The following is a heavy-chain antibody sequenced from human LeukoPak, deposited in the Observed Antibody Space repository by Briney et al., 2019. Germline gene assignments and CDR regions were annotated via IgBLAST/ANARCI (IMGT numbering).Heavy chain of an antibody. J-gene: IGHJ3*02. CDR2: ISSSGSTI. V-gene: IGHV3-11*01. CDR3: ARDLAASWSPSAFDI. Sequence: GGSLRLSCEASGFTFSDYYMSWIRQAPGKGLEWVSYISSSGSTIYYADSVKGRFTISRDNAKNSLYLQMNSLRAEDAAVYYCARDLAASWSPSAFDIWGQGTMVTVSS. D-gene: IGHD6-13*01. CDR1: GFTFSDYY.